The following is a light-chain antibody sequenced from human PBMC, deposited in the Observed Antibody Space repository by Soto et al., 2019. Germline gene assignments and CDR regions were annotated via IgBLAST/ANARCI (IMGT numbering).Light chain of an antibody. V-gene: IGLV1-51*01. CDR3: GAWDSSLSAAV. CDR1: SSNIGNNY. J-gene: IGLJ2*01. Sequence: QSVLTQPPSVSAAPGQRVTISCSGSSSNIGNNYMFWYQQLPGAAPKVLIYDDDKRPSGIPDRFSGSKSGTSATLAITGLQTGDEADYYCGAWDSSLSAAVFGGGTKLTVL. CDR2: DDD.